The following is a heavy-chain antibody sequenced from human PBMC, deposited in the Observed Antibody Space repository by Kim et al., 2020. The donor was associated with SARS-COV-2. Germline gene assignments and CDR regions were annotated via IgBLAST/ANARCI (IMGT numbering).Heavy chain of an antibody. Sequence: SETLSLTCTVSGGSISSYYWSWIRQPPGKGLEWIGYIYYSGSTNHNPSLKSRVTISVDTSKNQFSLKLSSVTAADTAVYYFARQRSGWAYFDYWGQGTLVTVSS. CDR2: IYYSGST. CDR1: GGSISSYY. J-gene: IGHJ4*02. V-gene: IGHV4-59*01. D-gene: IGHD6-19*01. CDR3: ARQRSGWAYFDY.